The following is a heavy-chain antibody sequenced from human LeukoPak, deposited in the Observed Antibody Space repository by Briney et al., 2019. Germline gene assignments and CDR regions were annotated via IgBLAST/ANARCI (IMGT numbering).Heavy chain of an antibody. CDR2: IYTSGST. D-gene: IGHD6-13*01. CDR1: GGSFSGYY. J-gene: IGHJ5*02. Sequence: SETLSLTCAVYGGSFSGYYWSWIRQPAGKGLEWIGRIYTSGSTNYNPSLKSRVTISVDTSKNQFSLKLSSVTAADTAVYYCAGGSSWYGNWFDPWGQGTLVTVSS. CDR3: AGGSSWYGNWFDP. V-gene: IGHV4-59*10.